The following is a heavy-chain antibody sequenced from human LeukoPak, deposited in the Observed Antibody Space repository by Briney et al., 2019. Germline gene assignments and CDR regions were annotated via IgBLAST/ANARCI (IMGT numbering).Heavy chain of an antibody. CDR1: GDSISSGSYY. J-gene: IGHJ3*02. V-gene: IGHV4-61*02. CDR3: ASLGAFAI. CDR2: FYTSGSP. Sequence: SETLSLTCTVSGDSISSGSYYWNWIRPPAAKGLGWIGRFYTSGSPNYNPSLKSRVTISVDTSKNQFSLKLSSVTAADTAVYYCASLGAFAIWGQGTMVTVSS.